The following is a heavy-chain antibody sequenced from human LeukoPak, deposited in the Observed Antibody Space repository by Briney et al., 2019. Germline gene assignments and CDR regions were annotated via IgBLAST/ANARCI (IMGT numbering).Heavy chain of an antibody. CDR1: GFTFSSYS. J-gene: IGHJ3*02. Sequence: GGSLRLSCAASGFTFSSYSMNWVRQAPGKGLEWVSSISSSSSYIYYADSVKGRFTIFRDNAKNSLYLQMNSLRAEDTAVYYCARTVSGYGDYEGAFDIWGQGTMVTVSS. D-gene: IGHD4-17*01. V-gene: IGHV3-21*01. CDR3: ARTVSGYGDYEGAFDI. CDR2: ISSSSSYI.